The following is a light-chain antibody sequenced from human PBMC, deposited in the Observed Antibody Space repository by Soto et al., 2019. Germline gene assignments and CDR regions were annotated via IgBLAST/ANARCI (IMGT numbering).Light chain of an antibody. CDR2: DAS. CDR3: QQRSNWPPV. CDR1: QSVRSY. J-gene: IGKJ4*01. V-gene: IGKV3-11*01. Sequence: EIVLTQSPATLSLSPGERATLSCRASQSVRSYLAWYQQKPGQAPRLLIYDASNRATGIPARFSGSGSGTDLTLTISSLEPEDFAVYYCQQRSNWPPVFGGGTKVEIK.